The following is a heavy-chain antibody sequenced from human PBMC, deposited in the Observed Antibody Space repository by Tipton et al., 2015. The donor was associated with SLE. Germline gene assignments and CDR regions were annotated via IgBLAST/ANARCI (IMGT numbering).Heavy chain of an antibody. V-gene: IGHV4-30-4*08. CDR2: IYYSGST. D-gene: IGHD6-6*01. CDR1: GGSISSGDYY. J-gene: IGHJ4*02. CDR3: ARGGDIAAHRDFDY. Sequence: TLSLTCTVSGGSISSGDYYWSWIRQPPGKGLEWIGYIYYSGSTYHNPSLKRRVTISVDTSKNQFSLKLSSVTAADTAVYYCARGGDIAAHRDFDYWGQGTLVTVSS.